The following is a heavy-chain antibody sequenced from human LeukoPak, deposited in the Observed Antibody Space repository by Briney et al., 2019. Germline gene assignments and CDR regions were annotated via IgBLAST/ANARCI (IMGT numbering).Heavy chain of an antibody. Sequence: ASVKVSCKASGYTFTSYGISWVRQAPGQGLEWMGWISAYNGNTNYAQKLQGRVTMTTDTSTSTAYMELRSLSSDDTAVYYCARVPPLVLRYFDWLSYFDYWGQGTLVAVSS. D-gene: IGHD3-9*01. CDR3: ARVPPLVLRYFDWLSYFDY. J-gene: IGHJ4*02. V-gene: IGHV1-18*04. CDR1: GYTFTSYG. CDR2: ISAYNGNT.